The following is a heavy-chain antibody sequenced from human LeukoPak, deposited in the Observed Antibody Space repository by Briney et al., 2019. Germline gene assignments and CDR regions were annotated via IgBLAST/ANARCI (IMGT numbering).Heavy chain of an antibody. D-gene: IGHD6-6*01. CDR3: ARALFMQLVGWFDP. CDR1: GFTFSSYG. CDR2: ISSSGSTI. J-gene: IGHJ5*02. V-gene: IGHV3-48*04. Sequence: GGSLRLSCAASGFTFSSYGMSWVRQAPGKGLEWVSYISSSGSTIYYADSVKGRFTISRDNAKNSLYLQMNSLRAEDTAVYYCARALFMQLVGWFDPWGQGTLVTVSS.